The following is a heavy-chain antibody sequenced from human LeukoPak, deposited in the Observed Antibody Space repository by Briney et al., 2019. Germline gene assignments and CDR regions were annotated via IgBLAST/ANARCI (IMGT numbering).Heavy chain of an antibody. CDR3: ARAGYCSSTSCYNEFDY. CDR1: GGSISSYY. Sequence: SETLSLTCTVSGGSISSYYWSWIRQPAGKGLEWIGRIYTSGSTNYNPSLKSRVTISVDTSKNQFSLKLSSVTAADTAVYYCARAGYCSSTSCYNEFDYWGQGTLVTVSS. V-gene: IGHV4-4*07. J-gene: IGHJ4*02. D-gene: IGHD2-2*02. CDR2: IYTSGST.